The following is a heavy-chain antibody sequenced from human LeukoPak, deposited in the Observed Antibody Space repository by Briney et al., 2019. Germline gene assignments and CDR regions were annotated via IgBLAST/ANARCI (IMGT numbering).Heavy chain of an antibody. J-gene: IGHJ4*02. CDR3: ARAYYESSAYRHAVYFDY. V-gene: IGHV1-46*01. CDR2: INPSDDST. CDR1: GYTFTSYY. D-gene: IGHD3-22*01. Sequence: ASVKVSCKASGYTFTSYYMHWVRQAPGQGLEWMGIINPSDDSTRYAQKFQGRVTMTKDTSTNTVYTHLSSLSSDDTAVYYCARAYYESSAYRHAVYFDYWGQGTLVTVSS.